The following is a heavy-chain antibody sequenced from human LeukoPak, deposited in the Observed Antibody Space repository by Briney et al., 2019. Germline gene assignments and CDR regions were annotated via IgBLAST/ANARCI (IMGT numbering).Heavy chain of an antibody. Sequence: GGSLRLSCAASGFTVSSNYMSWVRKAPGKGLEWVSVIYSDGSTYYTDSAKGRFTISRDNSKETMYLQMTSLRAEDSAVYYCTSGVSNPFDYWGQGTLVTVSS. D-gene: IGHD5/OR15-5a*01. J-gene: IGHJ4*02. CDR3: TSGVSNPFDY. CDR1: GFTVSSNY. CDR2: IYSDGST. V-gene: IGHV3-53*01.